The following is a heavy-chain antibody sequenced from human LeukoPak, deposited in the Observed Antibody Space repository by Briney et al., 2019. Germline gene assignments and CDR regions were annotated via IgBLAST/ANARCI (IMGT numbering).Heavy chain of an antibody. CDR2: IYYSGSP. Sequence: SETLSLTCTVSGGSISNYYWSWIRQPPGKGLEWIGNIYYSGSPNYNPSLKSRVTISVDTSKDQFSLKLSSVTAADTAVYYCARKGTYGGYFDHWGQGTLVTVSS. CDR1: GGSISNYY. J-gene: IGHJ4*02. V-gene: IGHV4-59*08. CDR3: ARKGTYGGYFDH. D-gene: IGHD4-23*01.